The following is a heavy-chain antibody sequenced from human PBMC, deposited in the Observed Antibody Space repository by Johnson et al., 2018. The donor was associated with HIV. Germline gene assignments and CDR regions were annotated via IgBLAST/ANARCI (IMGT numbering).Heavy chain of an antibody. CDR3: AKGEPVAFDI. CDR2: ISYDGSNK. CDR1: GFSFSDSA. V-gene: IGHV3-30-3*01. D-gene: IGHD1-14*01. Sequence: QVQLVESGGGVVQPGRSLRLSCAASGFSFSDSAMHWVRQAPGKGLEWVALISYDGSNKYYADSVKGRFTISRDNSNNTLYLQMNSLRPEDTAVYYCAKGEPVAFDIWGQGTMVTVSS. J-gene: IGHJ3*02.